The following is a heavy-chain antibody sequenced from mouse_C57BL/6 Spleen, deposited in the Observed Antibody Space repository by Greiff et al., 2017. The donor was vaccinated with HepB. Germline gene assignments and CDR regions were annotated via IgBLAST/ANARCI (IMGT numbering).Heavy chain of an antibody. CDR2: INPGSGGT. CDR1: GYAFTNYL. V-gene: IGHV1-54*01. CDR3: ARSGHYYGSSYGYCDV. Sequence: VQLQQSGAELVRPGTSVKVSCKASGYAFTNYLIEWVKQRPGQGLEWIGVINPGSGGTNYNEKFKGKATLTADKSSSTAYMQRSSLTSEDSAVYFCARSGHYYGSSYGYCDVWGTGTTVTVSS. D-gene: IGHD1-1*01. J-gene: IGHJ1*03.